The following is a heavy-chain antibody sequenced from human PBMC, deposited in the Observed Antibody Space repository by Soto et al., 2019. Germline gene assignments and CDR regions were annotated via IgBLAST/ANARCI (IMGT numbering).Heavy chain of an antibody. CDR1: GFTFSMYS. CDR2: IPQEGVDG. CDR3: ARDHLILPSHDFFYGSDV. D-gene: IGHD2-21*02. Sequence: GGSLRLSCEVSGFTFSMYSMSWVRQSPGKGLEWVAKIPQEGVDGHYADSVKGRFTISRDNGKNSLYLQLNNLRAEDTAVYYCARDHLILPSHDFFYGSDVWGRGATVTVSS. J-gene: IGHJ6*02. V-gene: IGHV3-7*03.